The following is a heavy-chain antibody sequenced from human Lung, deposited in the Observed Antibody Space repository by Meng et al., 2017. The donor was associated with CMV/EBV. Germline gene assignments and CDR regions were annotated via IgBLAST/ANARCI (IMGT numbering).Heavy chain of an antibody. CDR3: ARLSDPEWLPFAMDV. CDR2: IYNEGRT. Sequence: GVLKISXAVSGFIVSDNYISWVRQAPGKGLECISVIYNEGRTFYVDSVKGRFTISRDNSKNTVYLQMSSLRADDTAVYFCARLSDPEWLPFAMDVWGQGTTVTVSS. D-gene: IGHD3-3*01. V-gene: IGHV3-66*02. J-gene: IGHJ6*02. CDR1: GFIVSDNY.